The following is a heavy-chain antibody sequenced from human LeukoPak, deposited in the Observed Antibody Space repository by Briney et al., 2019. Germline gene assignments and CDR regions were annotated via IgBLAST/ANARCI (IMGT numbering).Heavy chain of an antibody. CDR1: GGSFSGYY. CDR3: ARDVSTFYFDY. CDR2: INHSGST. J-gene: IGHJ4*02. D-gene: IGHD5/OR15-5a*01. V-gene: IGHV4-34*01. Sequence: PSETLSLTCAVYGGSFSGYYWSWIRQPPGKGLEWIGEINHSGSTNYNPSLKSRVTISVDTSKNQFSLKLSSVTAADTAVYYCARDVSTFYFDYWGQGTLVTVSS.